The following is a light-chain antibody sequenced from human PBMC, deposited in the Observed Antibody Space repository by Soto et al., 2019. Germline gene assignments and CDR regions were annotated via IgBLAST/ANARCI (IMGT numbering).Light chain of an antibody. CDR3: CSYAGTFYV. J-gene: IGLJ1*01. V-gene: IGLV2-11*01. Sequence: QSALTQPRSVSGSPGQSVTISCTGTSSDFGGYNYVSWYQHHPGKAPKLMIYDVSERPSGVPDRFSGSKSGNTASLTISGLQAEDDDDYYCCSYAGTFYVFGTGTKLTVL. CDR2: DVS. CDR1: SSDFGGYNY.